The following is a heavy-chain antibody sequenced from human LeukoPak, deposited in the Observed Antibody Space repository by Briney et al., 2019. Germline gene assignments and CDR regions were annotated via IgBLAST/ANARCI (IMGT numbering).Heavy chain of an antibody. J-gene: IGHJ3*02. D-gene: IGHD1-26*01. Sequence: PSETLSLTCAVSGYSISSGYYWSWIRQPPGEGLEWIAYIHNSGSTNYNPSLKSRATIAVDTSKNQFSLKLSSVTAADTAMYYCVRDWEGFNFDIWGQGTVVTVSS. CDR1: GYSISSGYY. V-gene: IGHV4-61*01. CDR2: IHNSGST. CDR3: VRDWEGFNFDI.